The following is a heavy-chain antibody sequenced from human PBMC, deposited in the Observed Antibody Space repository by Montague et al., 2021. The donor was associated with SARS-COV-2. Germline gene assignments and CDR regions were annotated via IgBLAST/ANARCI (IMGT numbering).Heavy chain of an antibody. CDR3: AREGYYDSSGYPLSY. Sequence: SLRLSCAASGFTFSSYEMNWVRQAPGKGLEWVSYISSSGSSIYYADSVKGRFTISRDNAKNSLYLQMNSLRAEDTAVYYWAREGYYDSSGYPLSYWGQGTLVTVSS. CDR1: GFTFSSYE. CDR2: ISSSGSSI. J-gene: IGHJ4*02. D-gene: IGHD3-22*01. V-gene: IGHV3-48*03.